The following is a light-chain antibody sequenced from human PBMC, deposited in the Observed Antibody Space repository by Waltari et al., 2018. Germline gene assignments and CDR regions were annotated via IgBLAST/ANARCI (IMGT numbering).Light chain of an antibody. Sequence: QSALTQPPSASGSPGQSVTISCTGTSRDVGGYKYVYWYQQHPGKAPSLIIYEVHSRPSGVPERVSGSKSGNTASLTGSGLQAEDEADYYCSSYAVSNNLLFGGGTKLTVL. CDR1: SRDVGGYKY. CDR2: EVH. J-gene: IGLJ2*01. CDR3: SSYAVSNNLL. V-gene: IGLV2-8*01.